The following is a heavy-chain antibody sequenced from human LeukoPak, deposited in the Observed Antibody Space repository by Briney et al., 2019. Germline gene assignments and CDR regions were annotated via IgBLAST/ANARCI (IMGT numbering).Heavy chain of an antibody. V-gene: IGHV4-59*01. CDR2: IYYSGST. Sequence: SETLSLTCTVSGGSISSYYWSWIRQPPGKGLEWIGYIYYSGSTNYNPSLKSRVTISVDTSKNQFSLKLSSVTAADTAMYYCARDPRGSWLDYWGQGTLVTVSS. D-gene: IGHD6-13*01. CDR1: GGSISSYY. J-gene: IGHJ4*02. CDR3: ARDPRGSWLDY.